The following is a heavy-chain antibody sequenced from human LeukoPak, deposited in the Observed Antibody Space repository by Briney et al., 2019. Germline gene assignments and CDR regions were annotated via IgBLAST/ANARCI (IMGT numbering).Heavy chain of an antibody. CDR3: ARGGGGVVPAGPRDL. V-gene: IGHV4-59*08. CDR1: GGSISSYY. CDR2: IYYSGST. D-gene: IGHD2-2*01. J-gene: IGHJ2*01. Sequence: SETLSLTCTVSGGSISSYYWSWIRQPPGKGLEWIGYIYYSGSTNYNPSLKSRVTISVDTSKNQFSLKLSSVTAADTAVYYCARGGGGVVPAGPRDLWGRGTLVTVSS.